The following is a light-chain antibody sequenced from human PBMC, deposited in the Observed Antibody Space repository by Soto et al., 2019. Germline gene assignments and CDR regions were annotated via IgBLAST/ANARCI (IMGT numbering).Light chain of an antibody. CDR1: SGDVGGYKF. CDR3: CSYGGGRTPLG. CDR2: EVS. J-gene: IGLJ2*01. Sequence: QSVLTQPASVSGSPGQSITIYCTGTSGDVGGYKFVSWYQQHPGKAPKLMIYEVSNRPSGVSSRFSGSKSGNTASLTISGLQAEDEGDYYCCSYGGGRTPLGFGGGTKLTVL. V-gene: IGLV2-14*01.